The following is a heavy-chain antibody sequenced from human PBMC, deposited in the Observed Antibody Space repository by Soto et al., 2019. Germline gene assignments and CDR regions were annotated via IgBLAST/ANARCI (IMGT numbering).Heavy chain of an antibody. CDR2: IYSGGST. CDR3: AKSHPAPLRDY. J-gene: IGHJ4*02. V-gene: IGHV3-66*01. D-gene: IGHD5-12*01. Sequence: PGGSLRLSCAASGFTVSTKYMSWVRQAPGKGLEWVSVIYSGGSTFYADSVRGRFTISRDNSKNTVNLQMNSLRAEDTAVYYCAKSHPAPLRDYWGQGTLVTVSS. CDR1: GFTVSTKY.